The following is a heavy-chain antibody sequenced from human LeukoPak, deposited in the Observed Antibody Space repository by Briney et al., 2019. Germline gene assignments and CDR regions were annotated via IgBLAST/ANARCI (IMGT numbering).Heavy chain of an antibody. D-gene: IGHD4-17*01. Sequence: GGSLRLSCAASGFTFSSYAMHWVRQAPGKGLEWVAVISYDGSNKYYADSVKGRFTISRDNSKNTLYLQMNSLRAEDPAVYYCARAGTTVTTSDYFDYWGQGTLVTVSS. V-gene: IGHV3-30-3*01. CDR2: ISYDGSNK. CDR1: GFTFSSYA. J-gene: IGHJ4*02. CDR3: ARAGTTVTTSDYFDY.